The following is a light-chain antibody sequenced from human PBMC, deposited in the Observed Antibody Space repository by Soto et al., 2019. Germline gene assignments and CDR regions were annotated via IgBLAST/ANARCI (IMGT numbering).Light chain of an antibody. V-gene: IGKV3-11*01. CDR3: QQRSNWPPWT. Sequence: EIVLTQSPATLSLSPGERATLSCRASQSVSSYLAWYQQKPRQAPRLLIYDASNRATGIPARFSGRGSGTDFTLTISSLEPEDFAVYYCQQRSNWPPWTFGQGTKVEIK. CDR2: DAS. J-gene: IGKJ1*01. CDR1: QSVSSY.